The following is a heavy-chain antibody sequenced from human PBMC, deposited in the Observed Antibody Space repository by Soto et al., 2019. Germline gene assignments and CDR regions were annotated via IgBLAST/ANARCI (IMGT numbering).Heavy chain of an antibody. V-gene: IGHV3-30*03. CDR1: VFTFNNYG. CDR3: ATALTIFGAAKY. J-gene: IGHJ4*02. CDR2: ISFDGSTK. Sequence: PGWSLRLSCASSVFTFNNYGMHWVRQAPGKGLEWVAVISFDGSTKYYADSVKGRFTISRDNSKNTLHLQMTSLRAEDTAVYYCATALTIFGAAKYWGQGTQVTVSS. D-gene: IGHD3-3*01.